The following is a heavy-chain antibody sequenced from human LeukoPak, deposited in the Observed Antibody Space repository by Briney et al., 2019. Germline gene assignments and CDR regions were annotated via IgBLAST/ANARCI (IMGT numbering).Heavy chain of an antibody. D-gene: IGHD2-15*01. CDR2: ISSSGSTI. J-gene: IGHJ6*02. CDR1: GFTFSDYY. V-gene: IGHV3-11*01. Sequence: GGSLRLSCAASGFTFSDYYMSWIRQAPGKGLEWVSYISSSGSTIYYADSVKGRFTISRDNAKNSLYLQMNSLRAEDTAVYYCARDRVGGSHDRYYYGMGVWGQGTTVTVSS. CDR3: ARDRVGGSHDRYYYGMGV.